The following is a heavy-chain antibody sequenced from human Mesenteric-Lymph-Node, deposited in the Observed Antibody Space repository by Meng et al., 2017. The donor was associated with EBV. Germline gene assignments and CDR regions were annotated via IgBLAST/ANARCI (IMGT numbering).Heavy chain of an antibody. J-gene: IGHJ4*02. Sequence: QGQVVQSGAEVKKPGSSVKVSCKASGGTFSSSAFSWVRQAPGQGLEWMAGIIPMFGTANYAQKFQGRVTITADESTSTAYMELSSLRSEDTAVYYCARVDSSGWFFDYWGQGTLVTASS. D-gene: IGHD6-19*01. CDR1: GGTFSSSA. CDR2: IIPMFGTA. V-gene: IGHV1-69*01. CDR3: ARVDSSGWFFDY.